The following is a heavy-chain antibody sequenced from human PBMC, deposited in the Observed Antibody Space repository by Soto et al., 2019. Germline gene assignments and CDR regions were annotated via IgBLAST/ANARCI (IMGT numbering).Heavy chain of an antibody. CDR2: ISYDGSNK. CDR1: GFIFSSYA. Sequence: QVQLVESGGGVVQPGRSLRLSCAASGFIFSSYAMHWVRQAPGKGLEWVAVISYDGSNKYYADSVKGRFTISRDNSKKPLYLPMNSLRAEDTAVYYCVRSGGSGGSYSYYYHGMDVWGQGTTVTVSS. CDR3: VRSGGSGGSYSYYYHGMDV. J-gene: IGHJ6*02. D-gene: IGHD2-15*01. V-gene: IGHV3-30-3*01.